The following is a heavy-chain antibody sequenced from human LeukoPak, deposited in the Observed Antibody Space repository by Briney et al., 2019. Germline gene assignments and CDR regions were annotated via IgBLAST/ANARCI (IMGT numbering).Heavy chain of an antibody. J-gene: IGHJ3*01. Sequence: GGSLRLSCAASGFTFSSYGMHWVRQAPGKGLEWVAFMRYDGRNENYADSVKGRFTISRDNSKNTLYLQMNSLRPEDTAAYFCAKGRSGVSWAFDVWGQGTMVTVS. D-gene: IGHD3-10*01. CDR2: MRYDGRNE. V-gene: IGHV3-30*02. CDR1: GFTFSSYG. CDR3: AKGRSGVSWAFDV.